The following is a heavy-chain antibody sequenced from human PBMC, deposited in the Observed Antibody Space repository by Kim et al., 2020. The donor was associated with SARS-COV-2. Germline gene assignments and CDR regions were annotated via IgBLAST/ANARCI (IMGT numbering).Heavy chain of an antibody. D-gene: IGHD3-3*01. V-gene: IGHV3-30*18. Sequence: GGSLRLSCAASGFTFSSYGMHWVRQAPGKGLEWVAVISYDGSNKYYADSVKGRFTISRDNSKNTLYLQMNSLRAEDTAVYYCAKRGDFWSGLGAFDIWGQGTMVTVSS. CDR2: ISYDGSNK. CDR3: AKRGDFWSGLGAFDI. CDR1: GFTFSSYG. J-gene: IGHJ3*02.